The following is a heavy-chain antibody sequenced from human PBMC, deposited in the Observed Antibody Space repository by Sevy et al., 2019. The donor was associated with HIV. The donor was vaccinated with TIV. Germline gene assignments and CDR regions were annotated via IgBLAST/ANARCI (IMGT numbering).Heavy chain of an antibody. CDR3: ARTVVPDS. Sequence: GGSLRLSCEVSGFTLSTHVMHWVRQAPGKGLEWVSAVSGSGGSTYYADSVKGRFTISRDNSKNTLYLQMDSLRAEDTALYYCARTVVPDSWGQGTLVTVSS. D-gene: IGHD2-15*01. J-gene: IGHJ4*02. CDR1: GFTLSTHV. CDR2: VSGSGGST. V-gene: IGHV3-23*01.